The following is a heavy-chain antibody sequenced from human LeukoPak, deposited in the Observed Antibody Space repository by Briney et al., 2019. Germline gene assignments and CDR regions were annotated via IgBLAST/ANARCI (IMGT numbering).Heavy chain of an antibody. J-gene: IGHJ4*02. CDR2: ISGLSTHI. CDR3: GRAFPPLRTSSAGDL. D-gene: IGHD3-16*01. CDR1: GFTFSDYD. V-gene: IGHV3-69-1*02. Sequence: GGSLRLSCSASGFTFSDYDMNWVRQAPGKGPEWVSSISGLSTHIYYGDSVKGRFSISRDNAKNSVYLQMNSLGVEDMAIYYCGRAFPPLRTSSAGDLWGQGILVTVSS.